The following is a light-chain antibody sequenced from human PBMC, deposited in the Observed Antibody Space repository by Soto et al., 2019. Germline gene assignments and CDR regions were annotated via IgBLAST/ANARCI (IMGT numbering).Light chain of an antibody. CDR3: LQVYSFPRT. CDR2: AAS. J-gene: IGKJ1*01. CDR1: QDIGRQ. V-gene: IGKV1-12*01. Sequence: IHMTQSASSVSASIGDRVTITCRASQDIGRQLAWFQQEQGKAPKYLIQAASSLQGGVPSTFSGSGYGTDFNLTINTLHTEDFATYYCLQVYSFPRTFGQGTKVDIK.